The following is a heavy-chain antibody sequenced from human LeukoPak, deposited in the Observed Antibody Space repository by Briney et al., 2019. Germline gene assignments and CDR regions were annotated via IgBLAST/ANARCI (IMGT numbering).Heavy chain of an antibody. V-gene: IGHV3-43*01. J-gene: IGHJ4*02. Sequence: SGGSLRLSCVASGFTFEDYTMHWVRQAPGKTLEWVSLISWDGTTYYTDSVNGRFTISRDNSKNSLYLQMDTLRSEDTAFYYCVKDLSYESSGHVLEYWGQGTLVTVSS. CDR3: VKDLSYESSGHVLEY. CDR2: ISWDGTT. D-gene: IGHD3-22*01. CDR1: GFTFEDYT.